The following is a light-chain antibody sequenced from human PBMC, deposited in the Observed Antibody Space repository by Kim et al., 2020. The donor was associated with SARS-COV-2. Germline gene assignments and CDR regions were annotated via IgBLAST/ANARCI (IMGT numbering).Light chain of an antibody. V-gene: IGLV4-69*01. J-gene: IGLJ3*02. CDR1: SGHSSYA. Sequence: QLVPTQSPSASASLGASVKLTCTLSSGHSSYAIAWHQQQPEKGPRYLMKLNSDGSHSKGDGIPDRFSGSSSGAERYLTISSLQSEDEADYYCRTWGTGIQGVFGGGTKLTVL. CDR3: RTWGTGIQGV. CDR2: LNSDGSH.